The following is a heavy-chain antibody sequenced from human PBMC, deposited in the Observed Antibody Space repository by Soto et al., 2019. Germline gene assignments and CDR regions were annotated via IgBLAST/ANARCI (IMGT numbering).Heavy chain of an antibody. J-gene: IGHJ3*02. V-gene: IGHV4-61*01. CDR3: ARDSREYTTAYAFDI. CDR1: GGSVSSGSHY. D-gene: IGHD2-21*02. Sequence: QVQLQESGPGLVKPSETLSLTCTVSGGSVSSGSHYWSWIRQPPGKGLEWVGYVYYSGTTNYHPPLKSRVTISVDTSVNQFTLKLSSVTAADTAVYYCARDSREYTTAYAFDIGGQGTLVTVSS. CDR2: VYYSGTT.